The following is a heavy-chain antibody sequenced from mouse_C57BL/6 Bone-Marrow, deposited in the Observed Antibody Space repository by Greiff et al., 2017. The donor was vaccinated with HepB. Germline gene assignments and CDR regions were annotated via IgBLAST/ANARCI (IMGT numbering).Heavy chain of an antibody. CDR2: IDPSDSYT. CDR1: GYTFTSYW. J-gene: IGHJ3*01. Sequence: QVHVKQPGAELVKPGASVKLSCKASGYTFTSYWMQWVKQRPGQGLEWIGEIDPSDSYTNYNQKFKGKATLTVDTSSSTAYMQLSSLTSEDSAVYYCARYSGTFAYWGQGTLVTVSA. V-gene: IGHV1-50*01. D-gene: IGHD2-12*01. CDR3: ARYSGTFAY.